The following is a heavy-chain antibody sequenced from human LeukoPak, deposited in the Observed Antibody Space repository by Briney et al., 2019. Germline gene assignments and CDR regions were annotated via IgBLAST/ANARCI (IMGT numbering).Heavy chain of an antibody. J-gene: IGHJ4*02. V-gene: IGHV3-33*01. CDR1: GFTFSSYG. CDR2: IWYDGSNK. Sequence: PGRSLRLSCAASGFTFSSYGMHWVRQAPGKGLEWVAVIWYDGSNKYYADSVKGRFTISRDNSKNTLYLQMNSLRAEDTAVYYCARDGNYDFWSGPAYYFDYWGQGTLVTVSS. D-gene: IGHD3-3*01. CDR3: ARDGNYDFWSGPAYYFDY.